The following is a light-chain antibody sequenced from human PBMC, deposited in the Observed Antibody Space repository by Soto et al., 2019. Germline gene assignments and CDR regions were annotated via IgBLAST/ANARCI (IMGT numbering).Light chain of an antibody. CDR2: LGS. CDR3: MQPLQSWT. CDR1: QSLLHSNGYNY. Sequence: DIVMTQSPLSLPVTPGEPASISCRSSQSLLHSNGYNYLDWYLQKQGQSPQLLIYLGSNRASGVPVRFSGSGSGTDFTLKISRVEAEDVGVYYCMQPLQSWTFGQGTKVEIK. J-gene: IGKJ1*01. V-gene: IGKV2-28*01.